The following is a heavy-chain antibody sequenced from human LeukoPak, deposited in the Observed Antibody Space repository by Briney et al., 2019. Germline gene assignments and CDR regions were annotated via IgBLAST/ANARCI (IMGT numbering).Heavy chain of an antibody. Sequence: SETLSLTCAVYGGSFSGYYWSWIRQPPGKGLEWIGEINHSGSTNYNPSLKSRVTISVDTSKNQFSLKLNSVTAADTAVYYCARGGVGATRRRYYFDYWGQGTLVTVSS. CDR1: GGSFSGYY. CDR2: INHSGST. D-gene: IGHD1-26*01. V-gene: IGHV4-34*01. J-gene: IGHJ4*02. CDR3: ARGGVGATRRRYYFDY.